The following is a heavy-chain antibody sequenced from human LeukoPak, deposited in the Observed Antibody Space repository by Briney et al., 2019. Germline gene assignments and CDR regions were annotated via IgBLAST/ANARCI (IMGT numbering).Heavy chain of an antibody. CDR2: ISGSGGST. Sequence: PGGSLRLSCAASGFTFSSYAMSWVRQAPGKGLEWVSAISGSGGSTYYADSVKGRFTISRDNSENTLYLQMNSLRAEDTAVYYCAKDPLHYEIEPYYFDHWGQGTLVTVSS. CDR1: GFTFSSYA. CDR3: AKDPLHYEIEPYYFDH. J-gene: IGHJ4*02. D-gene: IGHD3-16*01. V-gene: IGHV3-23*01.